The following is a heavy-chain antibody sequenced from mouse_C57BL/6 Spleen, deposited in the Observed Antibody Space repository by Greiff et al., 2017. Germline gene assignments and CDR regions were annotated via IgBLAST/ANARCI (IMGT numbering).Heavy chain of an antibody. CDR1: GFTFTDYY. J-gene: IGHJ3*01. Sequence: EVKLMESGGGLVKPGGSLSLSCAASGFTFTDYYMSWVRQPPGKALEWLGFIRNKANGYTTEYSASVKGRFTISRDNSQSILYLQMNALRAEDSATYYCARYPSYYDCDGGFAYWGQGTLVTVSA. D-gene: IGHD2-4*01. CDR3: ARYPSYYDCDGGFAY. CDR2: IRNKANGYTT. V-gene: IGHV7-3*01.